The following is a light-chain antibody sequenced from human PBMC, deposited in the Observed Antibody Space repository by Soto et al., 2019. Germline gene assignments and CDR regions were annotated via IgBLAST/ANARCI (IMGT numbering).Light chain of an antibody. CDR2: GAS. V-gene: IGKV3-15*01. CDR3: QQYNNWPYT. CDR1: PISSN. J-gene: IGKJ2*01. Sequence: VVTQSPASLSVSPGDRVTISCRAGPISSNLAWHQQRPGQAPRLLIYGASVRATGVPARFSGSGSGTELTLTINSLQSEDYAVYFCQQYNNWPYTFGQGTKVEI.